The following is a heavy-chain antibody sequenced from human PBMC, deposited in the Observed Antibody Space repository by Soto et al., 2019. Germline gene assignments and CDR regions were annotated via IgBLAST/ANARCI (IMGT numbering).Heavy chain of an antibody. V-gene: IGHV4-61*01. CDR3: ARDRSTYYDFWSGYYKTPYYGMDV. J-gene: IGHJ6*02. CDR1: GGSVSSGSYY. Sequence: SETLSLTCTVSGGSVSSGSYYWSWIRQPPGKGLEWIGYIYYSGSTNYNPSLKSRVTISVDTSKNQFSLKLSSVTAADTAVYYCARDRSTYYDFWSGYYKTPYYGMDVWGQGTTVTVSS. D-gene: IGHD3-3*01. CDR2: IYYSGST.